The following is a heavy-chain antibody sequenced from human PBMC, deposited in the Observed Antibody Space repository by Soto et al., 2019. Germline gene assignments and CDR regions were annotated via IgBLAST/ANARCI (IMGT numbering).Heavy chain of an antibody. CDR3: ATGAKQGLRFLEWRGYFDL. CDR2: FDPEDGET. D-gene: IGHD3-3*01. J-gene: IGHJ2*01. V-gene: IGHV1-24*01. CDR1: GYTLTELS. Sequence: GASVKVSCKVSGYTLTELSMHWVRQAPGKGLEWMGGFDPEDGETIYAQKFQGRVTMTEDTSTDTAYMELSSLRSEDTAVYYCATGAKQGLRFLEWRGYFDLWGRGTLVTVSS.